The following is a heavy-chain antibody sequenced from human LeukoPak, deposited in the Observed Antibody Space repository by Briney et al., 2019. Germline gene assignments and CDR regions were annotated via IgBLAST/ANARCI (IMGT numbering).Heavy chain of an antibody. CDR2: INQDGSEK. CDR3: AVAGPELDY. D-gene: IGHD6-13*01. V-gene: IGHV3-7*03. Sequence: GGSLRLSCAASGFTFSSYWMSWVRQAPGKGLEWVANINQDGSEKYYVDSVKGRFTISRDNSKNTLYLQMNSLRAEDTAVYYCAVAGPELDYWGQGTLVTVSS. J-gene: IGHJ4*02. CDR1: GFTFSSYW.